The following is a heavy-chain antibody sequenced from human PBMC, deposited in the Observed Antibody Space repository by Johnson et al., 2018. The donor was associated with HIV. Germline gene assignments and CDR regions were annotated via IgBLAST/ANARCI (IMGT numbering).Heavy chain of an antibody. D-gene: IGHD6-13*01. J-gene: IGHJ3*02. CDR1: GFIFDDYA. CDR2: ISWNSGSI. CDR3: AKGGGSNWYTGAFDI. Sequence: VQLVESGGGLVQPGRSLRLSCAASGFIFDDYAMHWVRQAPGKGLEWVSGISWNSGSIGYVDSVKGRFTISRDNAKNSLYLHMNSLRAEDTALYYCAKGGGSNWYTGAFDIWGQGTMVTVSA. V-gene: IGHV3-9*01.